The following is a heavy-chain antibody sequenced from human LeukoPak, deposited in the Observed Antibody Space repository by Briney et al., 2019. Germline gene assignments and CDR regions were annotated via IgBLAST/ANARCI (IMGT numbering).Heavy chain of an antibody. J-gene: IGHJ4*02. D-gene: IGHD3-22*01. Sequence: GGSLRLSCAASGFTFSSYSMNWVRQAPGKGLEWVSFISSSSSYIYYADSVKGRFTISRDNAKNSLYLQMNSLRAEDTAVYYCAKGFSYDSSGLDYWGQGTLVTVSS. CDR1: GFTFSSYS. CDR2: ISSSSSYI. CDR3: AKGFSYDSSGLDY. V-gene: IGHV3-21*04.